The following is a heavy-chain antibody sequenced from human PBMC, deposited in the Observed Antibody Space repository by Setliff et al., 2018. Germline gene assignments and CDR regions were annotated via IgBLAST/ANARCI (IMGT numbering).Heavy chain of an antibody. CDR1: GGTFSSSS. CDR3: ARELRSPYWHLDS. D-gene: IGHD3-16*01. CDR2: FIPILGAT. J-gene: IGHJ5*01. V-gene: IGHV1-69*13. Sequence: GASVKVSCKSSGGTFSSSSITWVRQAPGQGLQWLGRFIPILGATNYAQNFQGRVTITADESTSTGYMELRSLRSDDTAVYYCARELRSPYWHLDSWGQGTQVTSPQ.